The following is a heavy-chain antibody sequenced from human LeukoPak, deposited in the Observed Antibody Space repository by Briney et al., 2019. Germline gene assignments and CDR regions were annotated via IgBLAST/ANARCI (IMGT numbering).Heavy chain of an antibody. Sequence: GGSLRLSCAASGFTFSSYAMHWVRQAPGKGLEWVAVISYDGSNKYYADSVKGRFTISRDNSKNMLYLQMNSLRAEDTAVYYCARDPPGYSFDYWGQGTLVTVSS. CDR3: ARDPPGYSFDY. V-gene: IGHV3-30*04. D-gene: IGHD2-15*01. CDR1: GFTFSSYA. CDR2: ISYDGSNK. J-gene: IGHJ4*02.